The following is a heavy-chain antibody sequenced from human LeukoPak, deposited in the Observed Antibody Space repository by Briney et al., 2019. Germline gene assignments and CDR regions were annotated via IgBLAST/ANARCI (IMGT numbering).Heavy chain of an antibody. D-gene: IGHD6-13*01. CDR3: ARDTIAATLTDYYYYGMDV. Sequence: SGTLSLTCAVSGGSISSSHWWSWVRQPPGKGLEWIGEIYHSGSTNYNPSLKSRVTISVDQSKNQFSLNLISVTAADTAVYYCARDTIAATLTDYYYYGMDVWGQGTTVTVSS. CDR2: IYHSGST. V-gene: IGHV4-4*02. J-gene: IGHJ6*02. CDR1: GGSISSSHW.